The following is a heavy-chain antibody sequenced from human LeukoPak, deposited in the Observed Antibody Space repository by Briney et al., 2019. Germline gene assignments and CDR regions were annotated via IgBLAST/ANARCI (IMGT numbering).Heavy chain of an antibody. CDR1: GGSISSYY. CDR3: ARARSSPYYMDV. Sequence: SETLSLTCTVSGGSISSYYWSWIRQPAGKGLEWIGRIYTSGSANYNPSLKSRVTMSVDTSKNQFSPKLSCVTAADTAVYYCARARSSPYYMDVWGKGTTVTVSS. CDR2: IYTSGSA. J-gene: IGHJ6*03. V-gene: IGHV4-4*07. D-gene: IGHD2-2*01.